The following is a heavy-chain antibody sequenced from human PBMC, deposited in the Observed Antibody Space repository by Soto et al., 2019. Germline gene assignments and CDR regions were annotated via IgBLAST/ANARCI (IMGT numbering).Heavy chain of an antibody. J-gene: IGHJ6*02. Sequence: QVQLQESGPGLVEPSGTLSLTCAVSGGSISSGNWWSWIRQPPGKGLQWIGEVYQSGGTNYNPSLNSRVSISLDKSKNQFSLKLSSVTAADTAVYYCARNLGGRLYGMEVWGQGTTLTVSS. CDR1: GGSISSGNW. CDR3: ARNLGGRLYGMEV. V-gene: IGHV4-4*02. D-gene: IGHD1-26*01. CDR2: VYQSGGT.